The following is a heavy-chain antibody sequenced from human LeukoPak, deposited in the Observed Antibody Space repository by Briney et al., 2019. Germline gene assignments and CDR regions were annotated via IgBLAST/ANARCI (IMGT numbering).Heavy chain of an antibody. D-gene: IGHD3-10*01. CDR2: IYYSGST. J-gene: IGHJ3*02. CDR1: GGSISSRSYY. V-gene: IGHV4-39*01. Sequence: SETLSLTCTVSGGSISSRSYYWGWIRQPPGKGLEWIGSIYYSGSTYYNPSLKSRVTISVDTSKNQFSLKLSSVTAADTAVYYCARRGITPDAFDIWGQGTMVTVSS. CDR3: ARRGITPDAFDI.